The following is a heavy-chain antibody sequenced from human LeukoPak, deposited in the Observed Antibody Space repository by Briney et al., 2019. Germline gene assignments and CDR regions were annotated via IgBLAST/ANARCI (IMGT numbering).Heavy chain of an antibody. CDR1: GFTLSSYG. J-gene: IGHJ5*02. CDR2: IRYDGSNK. CDR3: AKGGYYDFWSGYSNWFDP. V-gene: IGHV3-30*02. Sequence: PGGSLRLSCAASGFTLSSYGMNWVRQAPGKGLEWVAFIRYDGSNKYYADSVKGRFTISRDNSKNTLYLQMNSLRAEDTAVYYCAKGGYYDFWSGYSNWFDPWGQGTLVTVSS. D-gene: IGHD3-3*01.